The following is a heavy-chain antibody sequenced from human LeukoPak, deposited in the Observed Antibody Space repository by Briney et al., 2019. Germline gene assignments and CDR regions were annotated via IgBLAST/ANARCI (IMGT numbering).Heavy chain of an antibody. CDR2: IIPIFGTA. J-gene: IGHJ4*02. Sequence: SVKVSCKASGGTFSSYAISWVRQAPGQGLAWMGGIIPIFGTANYAQKFQGRVTITADESTSTAYMELSSLRSEDTAVYYCARGREKQQLYFDYWGQGTLVTVSS. CDR3: ARGREKQQLYFDY. D-gene: IGHD6-13*01. V-gene: IGHV1-69*13. CDR1: GGTFSSYA.